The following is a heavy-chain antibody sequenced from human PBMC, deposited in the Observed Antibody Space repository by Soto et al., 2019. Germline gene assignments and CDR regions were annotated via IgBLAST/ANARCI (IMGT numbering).Heavy chain of an antibody. D-gene: IGHD2-2*01. Sequence: ASVKVSCKASGYTFTSYGISWVRQAPGQGLEWMGWISAYNGNTNYAQKLQGRVAMTTDTSTSTAYMELRSLRSDDTAVYYCARDFPIVPTGPGDYWGQGTLVTVSS. CDR1: GYTFTSYG. CDR2: ISAYNGNT. CDR3: ARDFPIVPTGPGDY. J-gene: IGHJ4*02. V-gene: IGHV1-18*04.